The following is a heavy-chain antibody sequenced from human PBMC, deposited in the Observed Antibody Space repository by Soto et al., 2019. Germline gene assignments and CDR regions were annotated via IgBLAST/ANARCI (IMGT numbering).Heavy chain of an antibody. J-gene: IGHJ4*02. CDR1: GGSMNSYY. CDR3: ARIGESGLRPDS. D-gene: IGHD2-15*01. Sequence: QVQLQESGPGLVKPSETLSLTCSVSGGSMNSYYWSWIRQPPGKGLEWIGYIFYTGTANYNPSLKGRIRLSVDTSKRQFSLTPTSVTAAGTAVYYCARIGESGLRPDSRGQGRLVTVS. V-gene: IGHV4-59*01. CDR2: IFYTGTA.